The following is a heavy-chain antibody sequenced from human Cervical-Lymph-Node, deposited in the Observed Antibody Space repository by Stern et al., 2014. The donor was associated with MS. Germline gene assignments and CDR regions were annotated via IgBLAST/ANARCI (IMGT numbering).Heavy chain of an antibody. V-gene: IGHV3-74*02. J-gene: IGHJ4*02. D-gene: IGHD3-10*01. CDR3: ARSDSGKYDY. CDR2: INGDGTNT. CDR1: GFTFSSYW. Sequence: VHLVESGGDLVQPGGSLRLSCAASGFTFSSYWMQWVRQAPGKGLVYVSRINGDGTNTNYADSVKGRFTISRDNARNTLYLQMNSLRAEDTAVYYCARSDSGKYDYWGQGTLVTVSS.